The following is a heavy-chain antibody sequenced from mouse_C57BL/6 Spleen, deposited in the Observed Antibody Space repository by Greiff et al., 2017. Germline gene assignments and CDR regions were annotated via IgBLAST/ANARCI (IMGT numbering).Heavy chain of an antibody. J-gene: IGHJ4*01. D-gene: IGHD1-1*01. CDR2: INPYNGGT. CDR3: ASSVFLGYYGSSYAMDY. Sequence: VQLQQSGPVLVKPGASVKMSCKASGYTFTDYYMNWVKQSHGKSLEWIGVINPYNGGTSYNQKFKGKATLTVDKSSSTAYMELNSLTSEDSAVXCCASSVFLGYYGSSYAMDYWGQGTSVTVSS. V-gene: IGHV1-19*01. CDR1: GYTFTDYY.